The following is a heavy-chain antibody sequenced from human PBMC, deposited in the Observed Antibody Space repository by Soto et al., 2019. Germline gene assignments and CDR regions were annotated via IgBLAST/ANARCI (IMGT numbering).Heavy chain of an antibody. CDR2: IIPIFGTA. CDR1: GGTFSSYA. D-gene: IGHD3-22*01. V-gene: IGHV1-69*13. CDR3: APYYYDSSGYYYGNWFDP. Sequence: SVKVSCKASGGTFSSYAISWVRQAPGQGLEWMGGIIPIFGTANYAQKFQGRVTITADESTSTAYMELSSLRSEDTAVYYCAPYYYDSSGYYYGNWFDPWGQGTLVTVSS. J-gene: IGHJ5*02.